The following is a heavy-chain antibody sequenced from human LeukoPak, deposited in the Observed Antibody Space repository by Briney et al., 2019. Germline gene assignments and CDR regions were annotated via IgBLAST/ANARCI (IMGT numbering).Heavy chain of an antibody. CDR1: GGSISSYY. V-gene: IGHV4-59*01. CDR3: ARYDFNKFFDY. D-gene: IGHD3-3*01. Sequence: SETLSLTCTVSGGSISSYYWSWIRQPPGKGLEWIGYIYYSGSTNYNPSLKSRVTMSVDTSKNQFSLKLSSVTAADTAVYYCARYDFNKFFDYWGQGTLVTVSS. CDR2: IYYSGST. J-gene: IGHJ4*02.